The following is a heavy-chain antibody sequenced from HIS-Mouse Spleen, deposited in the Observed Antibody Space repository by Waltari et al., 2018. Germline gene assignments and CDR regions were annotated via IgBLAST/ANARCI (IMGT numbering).Heavy chain of an antibody. CDR1: GFTFSSYG. Sequence: QVQLVESGGGVVQPGRSLRLSCAASGFTFSSYGMHWVRQAQGKGLGWVEVISYDGSNKYDADSVKGRFTISRDNSKNTLYLQMNSLRAEDTAVYYCAKDRGSQFDYWGQGTLVTVSS. J-gene: IGHJ4*02. CDR2: ISYDGSNK. D-gene: IGHD1-26*01. V-gene: IGHV3-30*18. CDR3: AKDRGSQFDY.